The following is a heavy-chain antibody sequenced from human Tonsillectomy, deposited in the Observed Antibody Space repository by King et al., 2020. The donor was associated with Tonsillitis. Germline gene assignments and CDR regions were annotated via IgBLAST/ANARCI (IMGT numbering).Heavy chain of an antibody. CDR1: GFTFSSYG. Sequence: VQLVESGGGVVQPGRSLRLSCAASGFTFSSYGIHWVRQAPGKGLEWVAVISYDGSNKYYADSVKGRFTISRDNSKNTVYLQMNSLRAEDTAVYYCAKVTSPWSYYYYGMDVWGQGTTVTVFS. D-gene: IGHD3-3*01. V-gene: IGHV3-30*18. J-gene: IGHJ6*02. CDR3: AKVTSPWSYYYYGMDV. CDR2: ISYDGSNK.